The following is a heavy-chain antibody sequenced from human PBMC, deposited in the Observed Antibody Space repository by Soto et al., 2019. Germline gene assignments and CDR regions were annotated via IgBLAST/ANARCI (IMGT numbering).Heavy chain of an antibody. Sequence: PSETLSLTCTVSGGSISSGGYYWSWIRQHPGKGLEWIGYIYYSGSTYHNPSLKSRVTISVDTSKNQFSLKLSSVTAADTAVYYCARSENNYGDNWFDPWGQGTLVTVSS. CDR3: ARSENNYGDNWFDP. CDR1: GGSISSGGYY. CDR2: IYYSGST. D-gene: IGHD4-17*01. V-gene: IGHV4-31*03. J-gene: IGHJ5*02.